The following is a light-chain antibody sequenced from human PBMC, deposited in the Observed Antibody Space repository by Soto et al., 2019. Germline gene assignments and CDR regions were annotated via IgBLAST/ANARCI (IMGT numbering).Light chain of an antibody. J-gene: IGKJ2*01. CDR2: DAS. Sequence: DIQMTQSPSSLSASVGDRVTITCQASQDISNYLNWYQQKPGKAPKLLIYDASNLETGVPSRFSGRGSGTDFTFTIRSLQPEDIATYYCQQYDNLPTYTFGQGTQLEIK. CDR3: QQYDNLPTYT. V-gene: IGKV1-33*01. CDR1: QDISNY.